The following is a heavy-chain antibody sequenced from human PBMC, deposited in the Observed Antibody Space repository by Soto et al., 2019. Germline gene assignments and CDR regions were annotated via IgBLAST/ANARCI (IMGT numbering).Heavy chain of an antibody. J-gene: IGHJ6*02. Sequence: SVKVSCKASGGIFSSFTISWVRQAPGQGLEWLGGIIPIFDTPTYAQNFQGRVTITADKSTNTVYMELSSLRSEDTAAYYCATHGATTMARGAMKHYYYVMDVWGQGTTVTVSS. CDR2: IIPIFDTP. D-gene: IGHD3-10*01. V-gene: IGHV1-69*06. CDR1: GGIFSSFT. CDR3: ATHGATTMARGAMKHYYYVMDV.